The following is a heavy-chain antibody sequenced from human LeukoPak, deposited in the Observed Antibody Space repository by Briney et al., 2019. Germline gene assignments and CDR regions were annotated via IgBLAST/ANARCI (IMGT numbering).Heavy chain of an antibody. CDR3: ARLSSGQSDYFDY. D-gene: IGHD1-14*01. Sequence: GGSLRLSCAASGFTVSNNYMSWVRQAPGKGLEWVSVIHSGGTTNYADSVQGRFTISRDNSKTTVYLHMNSLRAEDTAVYYCARLSSGQSDYFDYWGQGTLVTVSS. J-gene: IGHJ4*02. CDR2: IHSGGTT. V-gene: IGHV3-53*01. CDR1: GFTVSNNY.